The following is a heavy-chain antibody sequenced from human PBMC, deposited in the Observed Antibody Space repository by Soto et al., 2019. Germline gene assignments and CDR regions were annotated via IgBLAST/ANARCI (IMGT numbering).Heavy chain of an antibody. V-gene: IGHV3-9*01. CDR2: ISWNSGCI. J-gene: IGHJ6*02. Sequence: EVQLVESGGGLVQPGRSLRLSCAAYGFTFDDDPMHLLPPAPGKGLEWGSGISWNSGCIGYADSVKGRFTISRDNAKNSLYLQMNSLRAEDTALYYCATVVATEYYYGMDVWGQGTTVTVSS. CDR1: GFTFDDDP. CDR3: ATVVATEYYYGMDV. D-gene: IGHD2-15*01.